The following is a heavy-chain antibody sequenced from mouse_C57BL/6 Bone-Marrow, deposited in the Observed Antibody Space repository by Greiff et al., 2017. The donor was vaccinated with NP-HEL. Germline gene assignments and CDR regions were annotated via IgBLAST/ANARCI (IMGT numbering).Heavy chain of an antibody. CDR3: ARSPLWLRRNYYAMDY. D-gene: IGHD2-2*01. J-gene: IGHJ4*01. V-gene: IGHV3-8*01. Sequence: EVKLEESGPGLAKPSQTLSLTCSVTGYSITSDYWNWIRKFPGNKLEYMGYISYSGSTYYNPSLKSRISITRDTSKNQYSLQLNSVTTEDTATYYCARSPLWLRRNYYAMDYWGQGTSVTVSS. CDR1: GYSITSDY. CDR2: ISYSGST.